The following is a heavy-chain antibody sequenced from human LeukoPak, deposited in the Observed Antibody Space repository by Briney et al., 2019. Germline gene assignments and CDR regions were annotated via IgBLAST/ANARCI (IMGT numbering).Heavy chain of an antibody. V-gene: IGHV1-24*01. CDR3: ATNGRGYGDYVSPYYYYYMDV. Sequence: ASAKVSCKVSGYTLTELSMHWVRQAPGKGLEWMGGFDPEDGETIYAQKFQGRVTMTEDTSTDTAYMELSSLRSEDTAVYYCATNGRGYGDYVSPYYYYYMDVWGKGTTVTISS. D-gene: IGHD4-17*01. CDR1: GYTLTELS. J-gene: IGHJ6*03. CDR2: FDPEDGET.